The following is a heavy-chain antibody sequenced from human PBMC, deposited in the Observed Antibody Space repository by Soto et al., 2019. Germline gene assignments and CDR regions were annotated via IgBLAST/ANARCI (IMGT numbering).Heavy chain of an antibody. CDR3: AKALNYDSSGYYPWGY. CDR2: ISYDGSNK. Sequence: QVQLVESGGGVVQPGRSLRLSCAASGFTFSSYGMHWVRQAPGKGLEWVAVISYDGSNKYYADSVKGRFTISRDNSKNTLYLQMNSLRAEDTAVYYCAKALNYDSSGYYPWGYWGQGTLVTVSS. D-gene: IGHD3-22*01. J-gene: IGHJ4*02. V-gene: IGHV3-30*18. CDR1: GFTFSSYG.